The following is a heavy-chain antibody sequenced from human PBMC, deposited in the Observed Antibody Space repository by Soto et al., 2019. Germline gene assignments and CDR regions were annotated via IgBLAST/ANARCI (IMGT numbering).Heavy chain of an antibody. J-gene: IGHJ6*02. Sequence: SETLSLTCAVSGGSISSSNWWSWVRQPPGKGLEWIGEIYHSGSTNYNPSLKSRVTISVDKSKIQFSLKLSSVTAADTAVYYCARRVIIAAAGTDYYGMDVWGQGTTVTVSS. CDR2: IYHSGST. D-gene: IGHD6-13*01. CDR1: GGSISSSNW. V-gene: IGHV4-4*02. CDR3: ARRVIIAAAGTDYYGMDV.